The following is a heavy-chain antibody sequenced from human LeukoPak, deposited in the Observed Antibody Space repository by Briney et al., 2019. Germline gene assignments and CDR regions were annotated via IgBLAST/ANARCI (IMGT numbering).Heavy chain of an antibody. V-gene: IGHV3-21*01. J-gene: IGHJ4*02. CDR1: GFTFNNYN. CDR3: ARGGNYPYYFDY. CDR2: ISSSSSYI. D-gene: IGHD1-7*01. Sequence: GGSLRLSYAASGFTFNNYNMNWVRQAPGKGLEWVSSISSSSSYIYYADSMKGRFTISRDNAENSLYLQMNSLRAEDTAVYFCARGGNYPYYFDYWGQGTLVTVSS.